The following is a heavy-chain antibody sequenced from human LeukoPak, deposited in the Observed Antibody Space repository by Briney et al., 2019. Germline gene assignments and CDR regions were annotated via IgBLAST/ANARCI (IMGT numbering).Heavy chain of an antibody. J-gene: IGHJ4*02. V-gene: IGHV4-38-2*02. CDR1: GFSISSGHY. CDR3: ARIFDC. Sequence: PSETLSPTCTVSGFSISSGHYGGWARQPPGAGLVWIGSVYQSGTTYYNPSLKSRVTTSVDMSKNQSSLRLRRVTAADTAVYYCARIFDCCGQGTLVSVSS. CDR2: VYQSGTT.